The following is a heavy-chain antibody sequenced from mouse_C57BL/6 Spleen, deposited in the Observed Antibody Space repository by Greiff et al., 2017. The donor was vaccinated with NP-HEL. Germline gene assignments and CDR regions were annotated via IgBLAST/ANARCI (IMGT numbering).Heavy chain of an antibody. J-gene: IGHJ3*01. V-gene: IGHV1-26*01. D-gene: IGHD2-4*01. CDR1: GYTFTDYY. Sequence: EVQLQQSGPELVKPGASVKISCKASGYTFTDYYMNWVKQSHGKSLEWIGDINPNNGGTSYNQKFKGKATLTVDKSSSTAYMELRSLTSEDSAVHYCARSDDYAWFAYWGQGTLVTVSA. CDR2: INPNNGGT. CDR3: ARSDDYAWFAY.